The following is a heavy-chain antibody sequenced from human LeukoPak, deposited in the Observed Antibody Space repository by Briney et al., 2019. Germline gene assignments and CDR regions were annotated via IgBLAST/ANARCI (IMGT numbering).Heavy chain of an antibody. CDR1: GGTFSSYA. CDR3: ASELDYGDYYFDY. Sequence: ASVKVSCTASGGTFSSYAISWVRRAPGQGLEWMGRIIPILGIANYAQKFQGRVTITADKSTSTAYMELSSLRSEDTAVYYCASELDYGDYYFDYWGQGTLVTVSS. J-gene: IGHJ4*02. V-gene: IGHV1-69*04. CDR2: IIPILGIA. D-gene: IGHD4-17*01.